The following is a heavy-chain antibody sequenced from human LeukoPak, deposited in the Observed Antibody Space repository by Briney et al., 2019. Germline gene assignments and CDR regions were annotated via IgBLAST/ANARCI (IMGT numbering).Heavy chain of an antibody. Sequence: SQTLSLTCTVSGGSVSSNRYYWTWIRQPAGKGLEWMGHIYSSGITHYNPSLKSRVTISVDTSKNQFSLKLSSVTAADTAVYYCARNSYSGSYFGYWGQGTLVTVSS. CDR2: IYSSGIT. V-gene: IGHV4-61*09. CDR1: GGSVSSNRYY. D-gene: IGHD1-26*01. J-gene: IGHJ4*02. CDR3: ARNSYSGSYFGY.